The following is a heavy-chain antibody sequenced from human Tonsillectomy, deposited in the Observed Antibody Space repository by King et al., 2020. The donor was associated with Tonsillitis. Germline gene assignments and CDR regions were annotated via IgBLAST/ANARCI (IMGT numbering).Heavy chain of an antibody. D-gene: IGHD3-16*02. Sequence: VQLVESGGGLVQPGGSLRLSCAASGFSFSSYVMTWVRPPPGKGLEWVSGISDSGGITYYAESVKGRFTISRDNSKSMLYLQLNSLRAEDTAVYYCAKARRKITFGGIIGPDYWGQGTLVTVSS. J-gene: IGHJ4*02. CDR1: GFSFSSYV. V-gene: IGHV3-23*04. CDR3: AKARRKITFGGIIGPDY. CDR2: ISDSGGIT.